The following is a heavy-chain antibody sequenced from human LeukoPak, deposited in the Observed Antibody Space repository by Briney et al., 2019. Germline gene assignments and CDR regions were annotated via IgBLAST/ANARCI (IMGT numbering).Heavy chain of an antibody. CDR1: GVTFSDYY. J-gene: IGHJ6*04. CDR2: ISSSGSTI. V-gene: IGHV3-11*04. CDR3: ASVYSSSSRPDV. D-gene: IGHD6-13*01. Sequence: PGGSLRLSRAASGVTFSDYYMSWIRQAPEKGLEWVSYISSSGSTIYYAASVKGRFTISKDNAKNSLYLQMNSLRAEDTAVYYCASVYSSSSRPDVWGKGTTVTVSS.